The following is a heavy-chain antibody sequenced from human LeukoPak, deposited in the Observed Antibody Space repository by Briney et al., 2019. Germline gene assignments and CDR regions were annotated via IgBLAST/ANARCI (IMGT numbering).Heavy chain of an antibody. CDR1: GGSISSSNW. Sequence: PSGTLSLTCAVSGGSISSSNWWSWVRQPPGKGLEWIGEIYHSGSTNYNPSLKSRVTISVDKSKNQFSLKLSSVTAADTAVYYCARVRTTPDWYFDLWGRGTLVTVSS. V-gene: IGHV4-4*02. D-gene: IGHD4-11*01. CDR2: IYHSGST. J-gene: IGHJ2*01. CDR3: ARVRTTPDWYFDL.